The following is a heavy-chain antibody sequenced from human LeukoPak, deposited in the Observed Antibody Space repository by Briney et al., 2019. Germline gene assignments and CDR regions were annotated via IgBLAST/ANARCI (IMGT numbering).Heavy chain of an antibody. CDR3: ARIRGGNSWHYYFDY. CDR2: INPSGGHA. J-gene: IGHJ4*02. CDR1: GYTFTSYY. Sequence: ASVKVSCKASGYTFTSYYMHWVRQAPGQGLEWMGIINPSGGHATYAQKFQGRVTITTDESTSTAYMELSSLRSEDTAVYYCARIRGGNSWHYYFDYWGQGTLVTVSS. V-gene: IGHV1-46*01. D-gene: IGHD4-23*01.